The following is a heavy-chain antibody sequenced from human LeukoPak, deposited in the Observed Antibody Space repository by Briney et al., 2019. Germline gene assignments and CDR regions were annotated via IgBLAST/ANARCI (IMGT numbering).Heavy chain of an antibody. Sequence: PGGTLRLSCAASGFTFSSYEMNCVREARGKGLEWVSYISSSGSTIYYADSVKGRFTISRDNAKNSLYLQMNRLRAEDTAVYYCARSPAIFPPPFAYWGQGTLVTVPS. D-gene: IGHD3-9*01. CDR3: ARSPAIFPPPFAY. V-gene: IGHV3-48*03. J-gene: IGHJ4*02. CDR1: GFTFSSYE. CDR2: ISSSGSTI.